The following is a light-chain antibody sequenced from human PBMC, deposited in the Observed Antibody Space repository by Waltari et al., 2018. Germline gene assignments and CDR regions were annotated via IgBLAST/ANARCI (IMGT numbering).Light chain of an antibody. Sequence: DIQMTQSPSSLSASVGDRVTITCRASQSISGHVNWYQQKPGKAPKLLTPAASTLQSGCPPRCSGSGSGTDFPLTISSLQPEDFSTYYCQHSSSAPRTFGQGTKLDIK. CDR2: AAS. V-gene: IGKV1-39*01. CDR1: QSISGH. J-gene: IGKJ2*01. CDR3: QHSSSAPRT.